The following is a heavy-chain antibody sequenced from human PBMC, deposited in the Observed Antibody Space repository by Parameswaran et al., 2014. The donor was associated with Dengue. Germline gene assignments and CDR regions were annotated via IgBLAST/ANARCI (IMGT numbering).Heavy chain of an antibody. CDR3: ARDGSGSYYNHNYYMAV. D-gene: IGHD3-10*01. CDR2: ISYSGTT. CDR1: GDSITNYY. J-gene: IGHJ6*03. V-gene: IGHV4-59*01. Sequence: SETLSLTCTVSGDSITNYYWTWIRQPPGKGLEWIGYISYSGTTRYNPSLTSRVTISLDTSKNQFSLKLTSVTAADTAVYYCARDGSGSYYNHNYYMAVWGKGTTVTVSS.